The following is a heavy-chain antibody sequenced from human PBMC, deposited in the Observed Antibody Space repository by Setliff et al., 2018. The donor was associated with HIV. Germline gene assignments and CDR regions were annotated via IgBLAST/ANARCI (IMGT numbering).Heavy chain of an antibody. CDR1: GESFSGYY. Sequence: ASETLSLTCAVYGESFSGYYWSWIRQPPGEGLEWIGEINHSGSTNYNPSLKSRVTISVDTSKNQFSLKLTSVTAADTAVYYCARDPKHSSSGDLEYWGQGTLVTVS. CDR3: ARDPKHSSSGDLEY. V-gene: IGHV4-34*01. CDR2: INHSGST. D-gene: IGHD3-22*01. J-gene: IGHJ4*02.